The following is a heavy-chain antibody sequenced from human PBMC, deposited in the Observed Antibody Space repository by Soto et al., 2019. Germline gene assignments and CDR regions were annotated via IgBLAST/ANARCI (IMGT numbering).Heavy chain of an antibody. D-gene: IGHD2-15*01. CDR1: GGSISSSSL. J-gene: IGHJ6*02. Sequence: SETLSLTCAVSGGSISSSSLWSWVRQPPGKGLEWIGEIYHSGSTNYNPSLRSRVTISVDKSKNQFSLKLSSVTAADTAVYYCARGVVVAARDYYYYGMDVWGQGTTVTVS. V-gene: IGHV4-4*02. CDR2: IYHSGST. CDR3: ARGVVVAARDYYYYGMDV.